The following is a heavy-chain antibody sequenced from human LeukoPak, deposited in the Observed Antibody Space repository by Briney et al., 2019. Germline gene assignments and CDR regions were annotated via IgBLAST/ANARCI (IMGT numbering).Heavy chain of an antibody. CDR2: VDPEDGET. CDR1: GYTFTDYY. V-gene: IGHV1-69-2*01. Sequence: ASVKVSCKVSGYTFTDYYMHWVQQAPGKGLEWMGLVDPEDGETIYAEKFQGRVTITADTSTDTAYMELSSLRSEDTAVYYCATGGREGEDYWGQGTLVTVSS. CDR3: ATGGREGEDY. J-gene: IGHJ4*02. D-gene: IGHD3-16*01.